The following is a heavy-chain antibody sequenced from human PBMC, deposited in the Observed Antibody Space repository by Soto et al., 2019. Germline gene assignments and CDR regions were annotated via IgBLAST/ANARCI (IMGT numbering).Heavy chain of an antibody. Sequence: QVQLVESGGGVVQPGMSLSLSCAASGFTFSNFGMHWVRQAPGKGLEWVTHLSNTGSNKVYADSVKGRFIISRDNSKNTLNLQMTSLKPEDTAVYYCAKDGAYTGTYHLDSWGQGTLVTVST. CDR2: LSNTGSNK. J-gene: IGHJ4*02. D-gene: IGHD1-26*01. CDR1: GFTFSNFG. V-gene: IGHV3-30*18. CDR3: AKDGAYTGTYHLDS.